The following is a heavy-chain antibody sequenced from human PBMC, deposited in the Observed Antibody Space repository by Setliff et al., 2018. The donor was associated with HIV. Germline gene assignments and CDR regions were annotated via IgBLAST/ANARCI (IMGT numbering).Heavy chain of an antibody. J-gene: IGHJ6*03. CDR3: ARGIDWGHFYYYYMDV. CDR2: IYFTGNT. Sequence: SETLSLTCTVSGGSISNYYWSWIRQPPGKGLEWIGYIYFTGNTNYNPSLESRVTISLDTSKNQFSLKLSSVTAADTAVYFCARGIDWGHFYYYYMDVWGKGTTVTVSS. V-gene: IGHV4-59*01. CDR1: GGSISNYY. D-gene: IGHD7-27*01.